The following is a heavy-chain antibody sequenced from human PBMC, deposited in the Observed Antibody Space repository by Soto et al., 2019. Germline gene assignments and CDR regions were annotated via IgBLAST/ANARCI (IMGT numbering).Heavy chain of an antibody. CDR3: SSCPQNCITSSPCCLFFDY. V-gene: IGHV1-3*01. D-gene: IGHD3-10*01. CDR1: GYTFSNSC. Sequence: ASVKGSCKASGYTFSNSCIHWVRQAPGQRLERMGLINAGNGNTKYSQKFQGRVTLTRDTSASTAYMELSSLRSEDTDVYYCSSCPQNCITSSPCCLFFDYWGQVTLVTVS. J-gene: IGHJ4*02. CDR2: INAGNGNT.